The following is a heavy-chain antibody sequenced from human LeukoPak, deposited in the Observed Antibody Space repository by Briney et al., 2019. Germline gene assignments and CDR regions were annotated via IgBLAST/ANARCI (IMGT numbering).Heavy chain of an antibody. CDR1: GGSFSGYY. J-gene: IGHJ4*02. Sequence: SETLSLTWAVYGGSFSGYYWSWIRQPQGKGLEWIGEISHSGSTNYYPSLKSRVTISLDTSKNQFSLRLTSVTAADTAVYYCARIYGSGSVGGIYWGQGILVTVSS. V-gene: IGHV4-34*01. D-gene: IGHD3-10*01. CDR3: ARIYGSGSVGGIY. CDR2: ISHSGST.